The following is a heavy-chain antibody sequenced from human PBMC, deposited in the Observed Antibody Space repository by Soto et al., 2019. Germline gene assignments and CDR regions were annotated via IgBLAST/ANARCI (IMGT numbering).Heavy chain of an antibody. V-gene: IGHV1-69*01. CDR2: IIPIFGIT. CDR3: ARGYGYSSGRLSHSDY. CDR1: GGTFTSYA. Sequence: QVQLVQSGAEVKKPGSSVKVSCKASGGTFTSYAISWVRQAPGQGLEWMGGIIPIFGITNYAQKFQVRVTITADESTSTAYMELSSLRSEDTAVYYCARGYGYSSGRLSHSDYWGQGTLVTVSS. D-gene: IGHD6-19*01. J-gene: IGHJ4*02.